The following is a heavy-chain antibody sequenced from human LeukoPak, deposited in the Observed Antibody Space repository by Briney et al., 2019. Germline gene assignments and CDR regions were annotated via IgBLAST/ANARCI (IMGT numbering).Heavy chain of an antibody. V-gene: IGHV3-23*01. CDR3: AKWGDYDVLTGYYDPDY. D-gene: IGHD3-9*01. CDR2: ITGSGGIT. J-gene: IGHJ4*02. Sequence: GGSLRLSCVASGFTFSNYAMSWVRQAPGKGLEWVSAITGSGGITYYADSVKGRFTISRDNSKNTLYLQMNSLRAEDTAVYYCAKWGDYDVLTGYYDPDYWGQGTLVTASS. CDR1: GFTFSNYA.